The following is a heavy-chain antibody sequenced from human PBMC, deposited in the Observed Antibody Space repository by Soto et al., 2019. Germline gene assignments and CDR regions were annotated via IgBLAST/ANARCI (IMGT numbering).Heavy chain of an antibody. CDR1: GGSFSGYY. V-gene: IGHV4-34*01. Sequence: QVLLQQWGAGLLKPSETLSLTCAVYGGSFSGYYWSWIRQPPGKGLEWIGEINHSGSTNYNPSLKSRVTISVDTSKNQFSLKLSSVTAADTAVYYCARETSSGWYEDYWGQGTLVTVSS. J-gene: IGHJ4*02. D-gene: IGHD6-19*01. CDR3: ARETSSGWYEDY. CDR2: INHSGST.